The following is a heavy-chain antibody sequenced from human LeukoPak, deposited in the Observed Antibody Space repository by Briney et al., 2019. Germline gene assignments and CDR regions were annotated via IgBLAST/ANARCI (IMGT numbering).Heavy chain of an antibody. J-gene: IGHJ5*02. D-gene: IGHD3-10*01. CDR1: GVTFPNAW. CDR2: IKSRADGGTT. Sequence: PGGSLRLSCAASGVTFPNAWMSWARQAPGKGLEWVGHIKSRADGGTTDYAAPMKGRLTISRDDSRDMLFLQMNSLQTEDTAIYYCLVVMVRGVNWFDPWGQGTLVTVSS. V-gene: IGHV3-15*01. CDR3: LVVMVRGVNWFDP.